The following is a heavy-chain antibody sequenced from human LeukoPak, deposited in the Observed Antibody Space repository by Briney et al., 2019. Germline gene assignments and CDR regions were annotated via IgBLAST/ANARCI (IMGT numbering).Heavy chain of an antibody. Sequence: ASVKVSCKASGDTFSNYDVTWVRQAPGQGLEWMGRINPVFGTAKYAQNFQGRVTMTTDESSSTAYMELYSLRSEDTAVYYCALSAEKQLVYFDFWGQGTLVTVSS. CDR3: ALSAEKQLVYFDF. V-gene: IGHV1-69*05. D-gene: IGHD6-13*01. CDR1: GDTFSNYD. CDR2: INPVFGTA. J-gene: IGHJ4*02.